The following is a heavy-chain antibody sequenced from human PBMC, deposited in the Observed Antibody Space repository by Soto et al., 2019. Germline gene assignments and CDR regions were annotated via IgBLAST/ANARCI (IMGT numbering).Heavy chain of an antibody. CDR3: ARVLTIFAPRIDY. CDR1: GGSISSGGYY. CDR2: IYYSGST. Sequence: QVQLQESGPGLVKPSQTLSLTCTVSGGSISSGGYYWSWIRQHPGKSLEWIGYIYYSGSTYYNPSLKSRVTISVDTSKNQFSLKLSSVTAADTAAYYCARVLTIFAPRIDYWGQGTLVTVSS. J-gene: IGHJ4*02. V-gene: IGHV4-31*03. D-gene: IGHD3-3*01.